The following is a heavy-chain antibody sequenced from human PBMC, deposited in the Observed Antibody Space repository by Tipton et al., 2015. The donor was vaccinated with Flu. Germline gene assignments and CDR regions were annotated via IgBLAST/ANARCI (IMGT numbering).Heavy chain of an antibody. D-gene: IGHD6-25*01. CDR1: GDSVSSDSAA. Sequence: GLVKPSQTLLVTCDISGDSVSSDSAAWNWIRQSPSRGLEWLGRTYYRSHWFNDYAASVRSRISINPDTSKNQFSLGLTSLTPEDTAVYYCAREVDERSGWPYYSDNWGQGTLVTVSS. J-gene: IGHJ4*02. V-gene: IGHV6-1*01. CDR3: AREVDERSGWPYYSDN. CDR2: TYYRSHWFN.